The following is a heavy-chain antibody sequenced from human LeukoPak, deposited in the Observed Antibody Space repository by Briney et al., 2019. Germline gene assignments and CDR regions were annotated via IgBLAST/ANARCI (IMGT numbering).Heavy chain of an antibody. V-gene: IGHV4-4*07. D-gene: IGHD5-12*01. J-gene: IGHJ1*01. Sequence: SETLSLTCTVSGGSISSYYWSWIRQPAGKGLEWIGRFYSGGGTDYNPSLKSRVTMSVDTSKNQFSLKLSSVTAADTAVYYCARVCSGYDLRGSLAEYHFQYWGQGALVAV. CDR1: GGSISSYY. CDR3: ARVCSGYDLRGSLAEYHFQY. CDR2: FYSGGGT.